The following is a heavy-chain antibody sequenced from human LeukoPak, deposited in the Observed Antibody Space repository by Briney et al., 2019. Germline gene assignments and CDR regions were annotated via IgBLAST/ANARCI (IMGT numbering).Heavy chain of an antibody. D-gene: IGHD5-18*01. Sequence: SQTLSLTCAVSGGSISSGGYSWSWIRQPPGKGLEWIGYIYYSGSTYYNPSLKSRVTISVDTPKNQFSLKLSSVTAADTAVYYCARAITAMAHSYYYYYYMDVWGKGTTVTVSS. CDR1: GGSISSGGYS. J-gene: IGHJ6*03. CDR3: ARAITAMAHSYYYYYYMDV. CDR2: IYYSGST. V-gene: IGHV4-30-4*07.